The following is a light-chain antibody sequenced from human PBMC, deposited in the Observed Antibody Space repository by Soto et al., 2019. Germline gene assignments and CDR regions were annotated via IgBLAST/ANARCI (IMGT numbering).Light chain of an antibody. Sequence: DIQMTQSPSSLSASVGDRVTITCRASQSISSYLNWYQQKPGKAPKLLSYAASSLQSGVPSRFSGSGSGTEFTLTIRSLQPEDFATYFCQQSYRTPPWTFAQRPNQYIK. CDR3: QQSYRTPPWT. J-gene: IGKJ2*02. CDR1: QSISSY. V-gene: IGKV1-39*01. CDR2: AAS.